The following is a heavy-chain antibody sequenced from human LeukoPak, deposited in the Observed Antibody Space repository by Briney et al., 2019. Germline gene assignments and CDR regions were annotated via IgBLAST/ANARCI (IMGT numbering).Heavy chain of an antibody. Sequence: SETLSLTCTVSGGSISSYYWRWIRQPPGKGLEWIGYIYTSGSTNYNPSLKSRVTISLDTSKNQFSLKLSSVTAADTAVYYCARGSGSYYFLYYYMDVWGKGTTVTVSS. V-gene: IGHV4-4*09. CDR3: ARGSGSYYFLYYYMDV. J-gene: IGHJ6*03. CDR2: IYTSGST. CDR1: GGSISSYY. D-gene: IGHD1-26*01.